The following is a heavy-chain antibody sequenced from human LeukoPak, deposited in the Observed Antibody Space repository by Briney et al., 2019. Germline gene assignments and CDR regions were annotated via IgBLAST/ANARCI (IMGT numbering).Heavy chain of an antibody. CDR2: IYYSGST. Sequence: SETPSLTCTVSGGSISSYYWSWIRQPPGKGLEWIGYIYYSGSTNYNPSLKSRVTISVDTSKNQFSLKLSSVTAADTAVYYCARDGAAAGNWFDPWGQGTLVTVSS. V-gene: IGHV4-59*01. J-gene: IGHJ5*02. CDR1: GGSISSYY. CDR3: ARDGAAAGNWFDP. D-gene: IGHD6-13*01.